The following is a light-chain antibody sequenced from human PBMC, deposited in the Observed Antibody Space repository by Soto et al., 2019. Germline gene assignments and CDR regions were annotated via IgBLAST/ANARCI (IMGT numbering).Light chain of an antibody. J-gene: IGKJ4*01. Sequence: DIQLTQSPSFLSVSVGDRVTITCRASQGISSFLAWYQQRPGKAPKLLIYGASSLQSGVPSRFSGSGSGTEFTLTISSLQPEDFATYYCQQINSYPLTFGGGTEVEIK. CDR3: QQINSYPLT. V-gene: IGKV1-9*01. CDR2: GAS. CDR1: QGISSF.